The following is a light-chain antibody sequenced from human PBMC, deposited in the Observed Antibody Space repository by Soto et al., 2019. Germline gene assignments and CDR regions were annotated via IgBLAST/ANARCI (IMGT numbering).Light chain of an antibody. CDR3: QVWDGTSDHWV. CDR1: NIGSKS. Sequence: YEPTVPASLSVAPAPTAAIPCGGDNIGSKSVHWYQQKPGQAPVLVVYDDNDRPSGIPGRFSGSKSGNTASLTMSRVEVDDGADYFCQVWDGTSDHWVFGGGTKVTVL. J-gene: IGLJ3*02. CDR2: DDN. V-gene: IGLV3-21*02.